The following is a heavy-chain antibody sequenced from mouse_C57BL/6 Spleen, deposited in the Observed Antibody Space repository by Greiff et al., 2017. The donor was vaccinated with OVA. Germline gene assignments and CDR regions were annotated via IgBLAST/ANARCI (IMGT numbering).Heavy chain of an antibody. Sequence: EVQLQQSGAELVRPGASVKLSCTASGFNIKDYYMHWVKQRPEQGLEWIGRIDPEDGDTEYAPKFQGKATMTADTSSNTAYLQLSSLTSEDTAVYYCTTAYYGSSYAMDYWGQGTSVTVSS. V-gene: IGHV14-1*01. CDR1: GFNIKDYY. CDR2: IDPEDGDT. CDR3: TTAYYGSSYAMDY. D-gene: IGHD1-1*01. J-gene: IGHJ4*01.